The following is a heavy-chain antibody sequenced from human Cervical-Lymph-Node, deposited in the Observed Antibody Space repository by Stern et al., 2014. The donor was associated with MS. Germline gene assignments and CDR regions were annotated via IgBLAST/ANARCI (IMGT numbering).Heavy chain of an antibody. CDR3: ARDHFTTSVDV. CDR1: GGSISSDNYY. V-gene: IGHV4-31*03. CDR2: IYYSGTT. J-gene: IGHJ6*02. Sequence: QVQLQESGPGLVKPSQTLSLTCTVSGGSISSDNYYWTWIRQHPGKGLEWIGHIYYSGTTYYNPSLTSRVSITVDTSQNLFSLRLSSVTAADTAVYYCARDHFTTSVDVWGHGTTVTVS. D-gene: IGHD3-22*01.